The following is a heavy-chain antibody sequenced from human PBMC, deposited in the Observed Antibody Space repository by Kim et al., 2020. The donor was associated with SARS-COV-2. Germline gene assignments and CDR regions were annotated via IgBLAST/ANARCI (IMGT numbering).Heavy chain of an antibody. CDR2: IYFSGTT. CDR3: ARGGGVARGPTSNWFDP. Sequence: SETLSLTCTVSGGSISTDYWSWIRQPPGKGLEWIGYIYFSGTTSYNPSLKSRVTISVDTSKNQFSLRLTSVTAADTAVYLCARGGGVARGPTSNWFDPWGQGTLVTVSS. J-gene: IGHJ5*02. D-gene: IGHD3-16*01. V-gene: IGHV4-59*01. CDR1: GGSISTDY.